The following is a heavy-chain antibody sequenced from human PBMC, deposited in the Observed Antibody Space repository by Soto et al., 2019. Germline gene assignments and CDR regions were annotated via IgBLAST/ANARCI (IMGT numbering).Heavy chain of an antibody. CDR3: ARAAYYYDTRPFDY. J-gene: IGHJ4*02. Sequence: SETLSLTCTVSSGSISSYYWSWIRQPPGKGLEWIGYIYYSGSTNYNPSLKSRVTISVDTSKNQFSLKLSSVTAADTAVYYCARAAYYYDTRPFDYWGQGTLVTVSS. V-gene: IGHV4-59*01. CDR2: IYYSGST. D-gene: IGHD3-22*01. CDR1: SGSISSYY.